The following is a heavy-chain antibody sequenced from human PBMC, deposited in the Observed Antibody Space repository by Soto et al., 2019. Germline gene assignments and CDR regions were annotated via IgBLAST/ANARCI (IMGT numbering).Heavy chain of an antibody. Sequence: GGSLRLSCAASGFTFSSYGMHWVRQAPGKGLEWVAVISYDGSNKYYADSVKGRFTISRDNSKNTLYLQMNSLRAEDTAVYYCANGADIRLGMDVWGQGTTVTVSS. CDR3: ANGADIRLGMDV. J-gene: IGHJ6*02. CDR1: GFTFSSYG. V-gene: IGHV3-30*18. D-gene: IGHD3-9*01. CDR2: ISYDGSNK.